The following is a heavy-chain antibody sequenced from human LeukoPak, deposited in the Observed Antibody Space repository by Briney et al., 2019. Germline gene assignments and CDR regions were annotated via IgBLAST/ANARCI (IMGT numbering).Heavy chain of an antibody. Sequence: GGSLGLSCVASGFTFSSYWMTWVRQAPGKGLEWVANIKTDGSLTYYVDSVKGRFTISRDNAKNSLYLQMNSLRAEDTAVYYCAKDLWASYGSGRPPFDYWGQGTLVTVSS. V-gene: IGHV3-7*01. CDR2: IKTDGSLT. D-gene: IGHD3-10*01. CDR1: GFTFSSYW. CDR3: AKDLWASYGSGRPPFDY. J-gene: IGHJ4*02.